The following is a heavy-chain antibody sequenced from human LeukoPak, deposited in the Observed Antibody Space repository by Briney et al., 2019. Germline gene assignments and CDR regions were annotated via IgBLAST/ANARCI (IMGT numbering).Heavy chain of an antibody. Sequence: SETLSLTCTVSGYSISSGYYWGWIRQPPGKGLEWIGSIYHSGSTYYNPSLKSRVTISVDTSKNQSSLRLTSVTAADTAVYFCARTLVEPNATDAFDIWGQGTMVTVSS. CDR1: GYSISSGYY. V-gene: IGHV4-38-2*02. D-gene: IGHD2-2*01. CDR2: IYHSGST. J-gene: IGHJ3*02. CDR3: ARTLVEPNATDAFDI.